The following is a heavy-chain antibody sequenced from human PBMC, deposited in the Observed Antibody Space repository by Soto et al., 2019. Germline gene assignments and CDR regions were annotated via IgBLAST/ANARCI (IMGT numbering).Heavy chain of an antibody. CDR1: GGSISSYY. CDR2: IFYSGST. D-gene: IGHD3-10*02. V-gene: IGHV4-59*01. J-gene: IGHJ5*01. Sequence: QVQLQESGPGLVKPSETLSLTCTVSGGSISSYYWSWIRQPPGKGLEWIGFIFYSGSTSYNPSLKGRVTISIDTSEYKFSLKLHSVTAADTAVYYCASMIGDPVLSFDSWGQGTLVAVSS. CDR3: ASMIGDPVLSFDS.